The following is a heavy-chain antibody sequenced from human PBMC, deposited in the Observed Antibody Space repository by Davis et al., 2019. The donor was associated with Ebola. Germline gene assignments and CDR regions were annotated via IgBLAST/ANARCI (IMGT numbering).Heavy chain of an antibody. D-gene: IGHD3-3*01. J-gene: IGHJ5*02. CDR1: GGSIISSSSY. Sequence: SETLSLTCTVSGGSIISSSSYWGWIRQPPRKGLEWIGSIYYSGITYYNPSLKSRVTISVDTSKNQFSLKLMSVTAADTAVYYCARQGWSGYSLRHWLDPWGRGTLVTVSS. CDR3: ARQGWSGYSLRHWLDP. V-gene: IGHV4-39*01. CDR2: IYYSGIT.